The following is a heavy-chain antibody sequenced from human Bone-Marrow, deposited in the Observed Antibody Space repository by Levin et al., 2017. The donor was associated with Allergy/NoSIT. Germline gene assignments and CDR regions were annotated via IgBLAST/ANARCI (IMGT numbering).Heavy chain of an antibody. CDR3: ARDKYFDNSGYDAFDI. D-gene: IGHD3-22*01. Sequence: SETLSLTCTVSGVSISSDGYYWSWIRQHPGKALEWIAYISYRGSAYYTPSLKSRLSISVDTSKNQFSLRLSSVTAADTAVYYCARDKYFDNSGYDAFDIWGQGTLVTVSS. CDR1: GVSISSDGYY. V-gene: IGHV4-31*03. CDR2: ISYRGSA. J-gene: IGHJ3*02.